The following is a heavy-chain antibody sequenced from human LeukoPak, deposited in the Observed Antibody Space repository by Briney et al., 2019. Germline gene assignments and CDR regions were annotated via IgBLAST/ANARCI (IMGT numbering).Heavy chain of an antibody. Sequence: GGSLRLSCVASGFTFSSNGMHWFRQAPGKGLGWVTFIQYDGSKKYYADSVKGRFTISRDNSKNTLYLEMNSLRAEDTAVYYCAEDIGSYYDYWGQGILVTVSS. CDR3: AEDIGSYYDY. V-gene: IGHV3-30*02. CDR2: IQYDGSKK. D-gene: IGHD3-10*01. J-gene: IGHJ4*02. CDR1: GFTFSSNG.